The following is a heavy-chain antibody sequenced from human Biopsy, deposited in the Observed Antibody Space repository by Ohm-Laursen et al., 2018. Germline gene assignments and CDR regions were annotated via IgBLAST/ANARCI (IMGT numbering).Heavy chain of an antibody. CDR3: AKGGYCTTTSCYMDVDY. CDR1: GFTFTNHW. CDR2: ISGSGGST. Sequence: SLRLSCTASGFTFTNHWMSWVRQAPGKGLEWVSTISGSGGSTYYADSVKGRFTISRDASKNTLYLLMNSLRAEDTAMYYCAKGGYCTTTSCYMDVDYWGQGTLVTVSS. V-gene: IGHV3-23*01. D-gene: IGHD2-2*02. J-gene: IGHJ4*02.